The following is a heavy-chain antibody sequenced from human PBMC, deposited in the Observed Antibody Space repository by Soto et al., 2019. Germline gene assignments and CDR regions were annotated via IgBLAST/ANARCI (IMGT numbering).Heavy chain of an antibody. Sequence: QLLASGGDLVQPGKSLRLSCAASGFMLDNYAMSRIRQAPGKGPVWVSIVGGSDGDSNGVAWYEESVRGRFISSRDMSENILSLQIANLRVEDTARHYCVKRGSKWGAFDLWGQGTKVVVSS. V-gene: IGHV3-23*01. J-gene: IGHJ3*01. D-gene: IGHD7-27*01. CDR2: VGGSDGDSNGVA. CDR1: GFMLDNYA. CDR3: VKRGSKWGAFDL.